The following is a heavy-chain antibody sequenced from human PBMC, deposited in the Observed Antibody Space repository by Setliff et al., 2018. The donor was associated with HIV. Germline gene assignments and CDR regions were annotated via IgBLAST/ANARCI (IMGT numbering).Heavy chain of an antibody. Sequence: PSVKVSCKASGYTFTNYDINWVRQATGQGLEWMGWMNPNSGNTGYAQKFQGRVTITRNTFISTAYMELSSLRSEDTAVYYCARGSGGYYYDSSGYLDYWGQGTLVTVSS. CDR2: MNPNSGNT. V-gene: IGHV1-8*03. CDR1: GYTFTNYD. D-gene: IGHD3-22*01. CDR3: ARGSGGYYYDSSGYLDY. J-gene: IGHJ4*02.